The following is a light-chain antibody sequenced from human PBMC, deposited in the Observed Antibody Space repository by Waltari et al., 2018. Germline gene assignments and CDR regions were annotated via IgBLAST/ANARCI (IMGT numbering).Light chain of an antibody. CDR3: QSYDSSLTGSWV. J-gene: IGLJ3*02. V-gene: IGLV1-40*01. CDR1: GSNIGAGFD. Sequence: QSVLTQPPSVSGAPGQRVTISCTGSGSNIGAGFDVHWYQQLPGTAPKLLVCGNNSRPSGVPDRFSASTSGTSASLAITGLQAEDEADYYCQSYDSSLTGSWVFGGGTKLTVL. CDR2: GNN.